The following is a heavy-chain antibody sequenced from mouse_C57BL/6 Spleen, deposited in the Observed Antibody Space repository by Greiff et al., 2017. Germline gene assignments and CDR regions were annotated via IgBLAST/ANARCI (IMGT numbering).Heavy chain of an antibody. D-gene: IGHD1-1*01. V-gene: IGHV1-69*01. Sequence: VQLQQPGAELVMPGASVKLSCKASGYTFTSYWMHWVKQRPGQGLEWIGEIDPSDSYNNYNQKFKGKSTLTVDKSSSTAYMQLSSLTSEDSAVYYCARGDYGSSYKAWFAYWGQGTLVTVSA. J-gene: IGHJ3*01. CDR1: GYTFTSYW. CDR2: IDPSDSYN. CDR3: ARGDYGSSYKAWFAY.